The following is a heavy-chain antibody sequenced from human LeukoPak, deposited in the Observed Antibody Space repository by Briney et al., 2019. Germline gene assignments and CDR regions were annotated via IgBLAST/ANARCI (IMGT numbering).Heavy chain of an antibody. CDR1: GFTFSTYS. V-gene: IGHV3-21*01. J-gene: IGHJ4*02. Sequence: PGGSLRLSCAASGFTFSTYSMSWVRQTPGKGLAWVSSISSSSYICHADSVKGRFTISRDNAKNSLYLQMNSLRAEDTAVYYCARSYYDSSGYSTFDYWGQGTLVTVSS. CDR2: ISSSSYI. D-gene: IGHD3-22*01. CDR3: ARSYYDSSGYSTFDY.